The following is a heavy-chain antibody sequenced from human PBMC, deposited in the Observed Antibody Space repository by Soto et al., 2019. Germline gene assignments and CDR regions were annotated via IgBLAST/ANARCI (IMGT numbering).Heavy chain of an antibody. CDR3: ARYSVSGLYYYFGMDV. CDR1: GDSISSSNW. J-gene: IGHJ6*02. CDR2: IYHTGIT. D-gene: IGHD6-13*01. Sequence: LSLPCAVSGDSISSSNWWTWVRQPPGKGLEWIGDIYHTGITNYNPSLKSRVTILVDKSKNQFSLKLTSVTAADTAVYYCARYSVSGLYYYFGMDVWGQGTTVTVSS. V-gene: IGHV4-4*02.